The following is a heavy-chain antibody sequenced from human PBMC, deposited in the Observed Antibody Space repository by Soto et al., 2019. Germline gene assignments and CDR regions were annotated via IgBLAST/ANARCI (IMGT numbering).Heavy chain of an antibody. D-gene: IGHD6-13*01. CDR2: IIPIFGTA. J-gene: IGHJ6*02. Sequence: XVKVSCKASGGTVSSYAISGVRPAPGQGLEWMGGIIPIFGTANYAQKFQGRVTITADESTSTAYMELSSLRSEDTAVYYCARRAGKYYYYGMDVWGQGTTVTVSS. V-gene: IGHV1-69*13. CDR1: GGTVSSYA. CDR3: ARRAGKYYYYGMDV.